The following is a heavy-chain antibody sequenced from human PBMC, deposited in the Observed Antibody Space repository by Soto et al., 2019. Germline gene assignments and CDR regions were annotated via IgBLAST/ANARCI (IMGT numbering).Heavy chain of an antibody. CDR2: IQHSGNT. CDR3: ARPNYDIFTGLSGFDI. J-gene: IGHJ3*02. D-gene: IGHD3-9*01. Sequence: QVQLQESGPGLVKPSQTLSLTCIVSGDSITSGNYYWSWIRQHPGKGLEWIGYIQHSGNTYYIPSLNSRLSLSMDTSKNQFSLQLSSVTAADTALYYCARPNYDIFTGLSGFDIWGQGTMVTVSS. V-gene: IGHV4-31*03. CDR1: GDSITSGNYY.